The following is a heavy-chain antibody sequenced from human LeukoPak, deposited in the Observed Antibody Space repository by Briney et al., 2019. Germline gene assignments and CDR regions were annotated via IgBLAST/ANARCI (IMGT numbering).Heavy chain of an antibody. CDR2: IYHSGST. Sequence: PSETLSLTCTVSGGSISSYYWSWIRQSPGKGLEWLGYIYHSGSTNYNPSLKSRVTISVDTSKNQFSLKLSSVTAADTAVYYCARDLSDYYGSGGDFDYWGQGTLVTVSS. V-gene: IGHV4-59*12. J-gene: IGHJ4*02. CDR3: ARDLSDYYGSGGDFDY. CDR1: GGSISSYY. D-gene: IGHD3-10*01.